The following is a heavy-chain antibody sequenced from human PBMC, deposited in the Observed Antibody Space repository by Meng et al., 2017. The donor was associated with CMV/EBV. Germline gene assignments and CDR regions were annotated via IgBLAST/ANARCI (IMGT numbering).Heavy chain of an antibody. J-gene: IGHJ4*02. CDR1: GGSISSGSYY. Sequence: QGKLQEPGPGLVKPSQTLSLTCTVSGGSISSGSYYWSWIRQPAGKGLEWIGRIYTSGSTNYNPSLKSRVTISVDTSKNQFSLKLSSVTAADTAVYYCARVRGGRIDYWGQGTLVTVSS. V-gene: IGHV4-61*02. CDR3: ARVRGGRIDY. CDR2: IYTSGST.